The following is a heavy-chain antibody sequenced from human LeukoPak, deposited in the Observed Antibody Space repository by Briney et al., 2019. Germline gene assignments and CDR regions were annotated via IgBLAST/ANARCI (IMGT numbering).Heavy chain of an antibody. CDR2: ISSSSSYI. D-gene: IGHD5-12*01. CDR1: GFTFSSYS. Sequence: GGTLRLSRAASGFTFSSYSMNWVRQAPGKGLEWVSSISSSSSYIYYADSVKGRFTISRDNAKNSLYLQMNSLRAEDTAVYYCARGSYSGYDFTFDYWGQGTLVTVSS. J-gene: IGHJ4*02. V-gene: IGHV3-21*01. CDR3: ARGSYSGYDFTFDY.